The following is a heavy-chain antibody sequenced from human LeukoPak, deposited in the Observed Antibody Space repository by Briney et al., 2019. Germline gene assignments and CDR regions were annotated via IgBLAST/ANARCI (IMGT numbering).Heavy chain of an antibody. V-gene: IGHV6-1*01. CDR1: GDSVSSNNPA. D-gene: IGHD1-1*01. CDR3: ARQLGAFDI. J-gene: IGHJ3*02. CDR2: TYYRSKWYT. Sequence: SQTLSLTCAISGDSVSSNNPAWNWIRHSPSRGLEWLGRTYYRSKWYTDYAVSVKGRITINPDTSKNQSSLQLNSVTPEDTAMYYCARQLGAFDIWGQGTMVTVSS.